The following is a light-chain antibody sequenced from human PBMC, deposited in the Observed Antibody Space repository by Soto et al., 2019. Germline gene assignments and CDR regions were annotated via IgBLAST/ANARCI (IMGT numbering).Light chain of an antibody. Sequence: QSALTQPASVSGSPGQSITISCTGTSSDIGGYDCVSWYQQHPGKAPKLMIFEVSNRPSGVSNLFSGSKSGNTASLTISGLQAEDEADYYCSSYTGSSVIFGGGTKLTVL. V-gene: IGLV2-14*01. J-gene: IGLJ2*01. CDR3: SSYTGSSVI. CDR2: EVS. CDR1: SSDIGGYDC.